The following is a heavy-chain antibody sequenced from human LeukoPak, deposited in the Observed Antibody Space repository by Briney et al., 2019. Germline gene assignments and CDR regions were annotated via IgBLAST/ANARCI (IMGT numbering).Heavy chain of an antibody. Sequence: ASVKVSCKASGYTFTSYDINWVRQATGQGLEWMGWMNPNSGNTGYARKFQGRVTMTRNTSISTAYMELSSLRSEDTAVYYCARGHGHGSGSYYNADYWGQGTLVTVSS. CDR1: GYTFTSYD. V-gene: IGHV1-8*01. J-gene: IGHJ4*02. D-gene: IGHD3-10*01. CDR3: ARGHGHGSGSYYNADY. CDR2: MNPNSGNT.